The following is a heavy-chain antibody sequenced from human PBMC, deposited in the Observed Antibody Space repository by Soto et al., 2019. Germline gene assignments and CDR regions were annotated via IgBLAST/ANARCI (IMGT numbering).Heavy chain of an antibody. Sequence: EVQLLESGGGLVQPGGSLRLSCAASGLTFSGYGMSWVRQAPGTGLEWVSAISGSGPTTYYADSVKGRFTISRDDPKNILFLQMNSLRAEDTAVYYCVTRSRGLQSSPPRLDSWGQGTLVTVSS. CDR3: VTRSRGLQSSPPRLDS. D-gene: IGHD4-4*01. V-gene: IGHV3-23*01. CDR2: ISGSGPTT. J-gene: IGHJ4*02. CDR1: GLTFSGYG.